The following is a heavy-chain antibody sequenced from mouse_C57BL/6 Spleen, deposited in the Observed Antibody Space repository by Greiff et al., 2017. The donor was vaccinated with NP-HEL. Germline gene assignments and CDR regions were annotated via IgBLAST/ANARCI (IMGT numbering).Heavy chain of an antibody. V-gene: IGHV1-19*01. D-gene: IGHD1-1*01. J-gene: IGHJ1*03. CDR3: ARQGFITTVVSYWYFDV. CDR1: GYTFTDYY. CDR2: INPYNGGT. Sequence: EVMLVESGPVLVKPGASVKMSCKASGYTFTDYYMNWVKQSHGKSLEWIGVINPYNGGTSYNQKFKGKATLTVDKSSSTAYMELNSLTSEDSAVYYCARQGFITTVVSYWYFDVWGTGTTVTVSS.